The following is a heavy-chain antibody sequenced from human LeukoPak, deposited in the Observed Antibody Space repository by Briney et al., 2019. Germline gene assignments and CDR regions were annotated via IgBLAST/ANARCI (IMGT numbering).Heavy chain of an antibody. J-gene: IGHJ4*02. D-gene: IGHD3-9*01. Sequence: GRSLRLSCAASGFTFDDYAMHWVRQAPGKGLEWVSGISWNSGSIGYADSVKGRFTISRDNAKNSLYLQMNSLRAEDTALYYCATAYDILTELLDWGQGTLVTVSS. V-gene: IGHV3-9*01. CDR3: ATAYDILTELLD. CDR2: ISWNSGSI. CDR1: GFTFDDYA.